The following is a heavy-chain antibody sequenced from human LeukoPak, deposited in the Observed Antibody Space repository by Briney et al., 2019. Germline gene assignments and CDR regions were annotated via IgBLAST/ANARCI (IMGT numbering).Heavy chain of an antibody. V-gene: IGHV4-34*01. CDR1: GGSFSGYY. CDR2: INRSGST. J-gene: IGHJ4*02. Sequence: SETLSLTCAVHGGSFSGYYWSWIRQPPGKGLEWIGEINRSGSTNYNPSLKSRVTISVDTSKNQVSLKLSSATAADTAVYYCARAGLNGDVDYWGQGSLVTVSS. CDR3: ARAGLNGDVDY. D-gene: IGHD4-17*01.